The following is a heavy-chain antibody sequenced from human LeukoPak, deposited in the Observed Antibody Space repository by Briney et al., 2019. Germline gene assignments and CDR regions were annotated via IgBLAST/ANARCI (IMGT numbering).Heavy chain of an antibody. J-gene: IGHJ4*02. Sequence: GGSLRLSCAASGFTFSSYSMNWVRQAPGKGLEWVSCISSSSSYIYYADSVKGRFTISRDNAKNSLYLQMNRLKTEDTAIYYCVASIINPSNYWGQGTLVTVSS. V-gene: IGHV3-21*04. CDR3: VASIINPSNY. D-gene: IGHD3-10*01. CDR1: GFTFSSYS. CDR2: ISSSSSYI.